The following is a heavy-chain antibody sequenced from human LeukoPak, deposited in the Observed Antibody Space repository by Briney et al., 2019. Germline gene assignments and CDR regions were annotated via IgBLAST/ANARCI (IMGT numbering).Heavy chain of an antibody. V-gene: IGHV3-30*04. D-gene: IGHD6-13*01. J-gene: IGHJ3*02. CDR3: ARAVPAPGTPENAFDI. CDR2: ISRDGTDQ. Sequence: GGSLRLSCAASGFTFNNYAMHWVRQAPGEGLEWVAVISRDGTDQYYADSVKGRLTISRDNSQSTLYLHMNSLSTEDTALYYCARAVPAPGTPENAFDIWGQGTMVTVSS. CDR1: GFTFNNYA.